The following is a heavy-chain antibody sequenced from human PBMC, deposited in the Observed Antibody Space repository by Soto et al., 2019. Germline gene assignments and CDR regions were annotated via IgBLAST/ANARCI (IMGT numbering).Heavy chain of an antibody. CDR1: GYTFTSYG. Sequence: QVPLVQSGAEVKKPGASVKVSCKASGYTFTSYGISWVRQAPGQGLEWMGWISAYNGNTNYAQKLQGRVTMTTDTSTSTAYMELRSLRSDDTAVYYCATTYYDILTGYRPYYYMDVWGKGTTVTVSS. CDR3: ATTYYDILTGYRPYYYMDV. V-gene: IGHV1-18*01. D-gene: IGHD3-9*01. CDR2: ISAYNGNT. J-gene: IGHJ6*03.